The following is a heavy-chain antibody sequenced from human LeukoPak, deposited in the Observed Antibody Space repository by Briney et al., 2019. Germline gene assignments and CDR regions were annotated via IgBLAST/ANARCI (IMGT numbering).Heavy chain of an antibody. J-gene: IGHJ4*02. D-gene: IGHD2-21*02. V-gene: IGHV3-7*01. CDR1: GFTFSSYW. CDR2: IKQDGREK. CDR3: ARGGGDYEHFDY. Sequence: GGSLRLSCAASGFTFSSYWMSWLRQAPGKGLEWVANIKQDGREKYYVDSVKGRFTISRDNAKNSLYLQMNSLRAEDTAVYYCARGGGDYEHFDYWGQGTLVTVSS.